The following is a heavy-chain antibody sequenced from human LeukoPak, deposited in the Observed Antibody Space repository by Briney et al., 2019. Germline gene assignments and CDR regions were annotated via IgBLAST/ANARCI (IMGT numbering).Heavy chain of an antibody. V-gene: IGHV4-31*03. CDR1: GGSISSGGYY. J-gene: IGHJ6*03. D-gene: IGHD3-3*01. Sequence: PSETLSLTCTVSGGSISSGGYYWSWIRQHSGRGLEWIGYIYYGGSTYYNPSLKSRVTMSVNTSKNQFSLKLSSVTAADTAVYYCARGAFIPDFGVNYMDVWGKGTTVTVSS. CDR2: IYYGGST. CDR3: ARGAFIPDFGVNYMDV.